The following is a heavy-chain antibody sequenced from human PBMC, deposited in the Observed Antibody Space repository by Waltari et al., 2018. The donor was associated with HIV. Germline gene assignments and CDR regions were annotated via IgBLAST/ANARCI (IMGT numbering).Heavy chain of an antibody. V-gene: IGHV1-8*01. CDR1: GYNFPSYD. Sequence: QVQLVQSGAEVKEPGASVKVYCKAFGYNFPSYDIGWVRQASGNGLEWMGWMKPAGGKTGYSSRFVGRVTMTRDVSKKTAYLELTQVRHEDTAIYYCARYCSGGDCPPQEKGEESAYDGGDHWGQGTLITVTS. CDR2: MKPAGGKT. J-gene: IGHJ4*02. D-gene: IGHD2-8*02. CDR3: ARYCSGGDCPPQEKGEESAYDGGDH.